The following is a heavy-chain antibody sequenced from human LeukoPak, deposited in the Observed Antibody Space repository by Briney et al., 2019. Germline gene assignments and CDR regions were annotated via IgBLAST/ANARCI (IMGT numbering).Heavy chain of an antibody. CDR2: IYHSGST. V-gene: IGHV4-4*02. D-gene: IGHD3-22*01. J-gene: IGHJ3*02. CDR1: GGSISSSNW. Sequence: SGTLSLTCAVSGGSISSSNWWSWVRQPPGKGLEWIGEIYHSGSTNYNPSLQSRVTMSVDNSENHFSLKLSSVTAADTALYYCARSTVSVITRGAFDIWGQGTMVIVSS. CDR3: ARSTVSVITRGAFDI.